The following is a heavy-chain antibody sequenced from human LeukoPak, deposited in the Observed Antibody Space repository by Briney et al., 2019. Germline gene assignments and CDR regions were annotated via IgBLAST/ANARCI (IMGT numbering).Heavy chain of an antibody. J-gene: IGHJ6*04. CDR2: ISSSGSTI. V-gene: IGHV3-48*03. Sequence: GGSLRLSCAASGFTFISYEMNSVRQAPGKRLEWVSYISSSGSTIYYADSVKGRFTISRDNAKNSLYLQMNSLRAEDTAVYYCAELGITMIGGVWGKGTTVTISS. CDR1: GFTFISYE. D-gene: IGHD3-10*02. CDR3: AELGITMIGGV.